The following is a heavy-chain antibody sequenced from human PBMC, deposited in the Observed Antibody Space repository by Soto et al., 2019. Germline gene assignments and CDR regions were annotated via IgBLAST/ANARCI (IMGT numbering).Heavy chain of an antibody. Sequence: GGSLRLSCAASGFNFGDYYMAWIRQAPGKGLEWVSFVSSSGSYTKYSDTVGGRLTVSRDNGGNSLHLQLNNLRVEDTAVYYCARLRVGVNWYFDLWGRGTLVTVSS. J-gene: IGHJ2*01. CDR3: ARLRVGVNWYFDL. D-gene: IGHD1-26*01. CDR1: GFNFGDYY. CDR2: VSSSGSYT. V-gene: IGHV3-11*06.